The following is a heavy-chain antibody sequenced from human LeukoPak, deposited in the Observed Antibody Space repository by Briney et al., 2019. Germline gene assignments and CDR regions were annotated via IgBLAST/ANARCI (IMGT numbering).Heavy chain of an antibody. Sequence: SETLSLTGTVSGGSVSSGSYYWSWIRQPPGKGLEWIGYIYYSGSTNYNSSLKSRVTISVDTSKNQFSLKLSSVTAADTAVYYCARDFSSSWYAFDYWGQGILVTVSS. V-gene: IGHV4-61*01. CDR3: ARDFSSSWYAFDY. J-gene: IGHJ4*02. CDR2: IYYSGST. D-gene: IGHD6-13*01. CDR1: GGSVSSGSYY.